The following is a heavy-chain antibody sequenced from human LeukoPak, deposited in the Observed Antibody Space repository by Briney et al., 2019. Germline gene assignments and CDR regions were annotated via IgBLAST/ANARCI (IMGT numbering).Heavy chain of an antibody. CDR2: INSDGSST. J-gene: IGHJ6*02. D-gene: IGHD3-3*01. CDR3: ARDQPPYDFWSGYYNFYYYYYGMDV. CDR1: GFTFSSYA. V-gene: IGHV3-74*01. Sequence: PGGSLRLSCAASGFTFSSYAMSWVRQAPGKGLVWVSRINSDGSSTSYADSVKGRFTISRDNAKNTLYLQMNSLRAEDTAVYYCARDQPPYDFWSGYYNFYYYYYGMDVWGQGTTVTVSS.